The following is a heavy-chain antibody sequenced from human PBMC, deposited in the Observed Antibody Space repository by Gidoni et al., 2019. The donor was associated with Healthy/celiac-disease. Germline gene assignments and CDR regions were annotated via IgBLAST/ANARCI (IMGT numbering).Heavy chain of an antibody. D-gene: IGHD1-26*01. CDR3: AKGRVGATLTFDY. V-gene: IGHV3-23*01. Sequence: EVQLLESGGGLVQPGGSLRLPCAASGFTFSSYAMSWVRQAPGKGLEWVSAISGSGGSTYYADSVKGRFTISRDNSKNTLYLQMNSLRAEDTAVYYCAKGRVGATLTFDYWGQGTLVTVSS. CDR2: ISGSGGST. J-gene: IGHJ4*02. CDR1: GFTFSSYA.